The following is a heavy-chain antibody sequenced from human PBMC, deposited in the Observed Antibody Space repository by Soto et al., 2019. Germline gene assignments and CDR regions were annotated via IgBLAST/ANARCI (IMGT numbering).Heavy chain of an antibody. Sequence: PGGSLRLSCAASGFTFSDYYMSWFRQAPGKGLEWVSYISSSGSTIYYADSVKGRFTISRDNAKNSLYLQMNSLRAEDTAVYYRARAEWLRSPFDYWGQGTLVTVSS. D-gene: IGHD5-12*01. V-gene: IGHV3-11*01. J-gene: IGHJ4*02. CDR2: ISSSGSTI. CDR1: GFTFSDYY. CDR3: ARAEWLRSPFDY.